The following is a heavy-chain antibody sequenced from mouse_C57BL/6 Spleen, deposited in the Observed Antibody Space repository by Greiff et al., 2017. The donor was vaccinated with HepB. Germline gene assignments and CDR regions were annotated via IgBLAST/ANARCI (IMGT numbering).Heavy chain of an antibody. V-gene: IGHV5-9-1*02. D-gene: IGHD2-5*01. CDR1: GFTFSRYA. CDR3: TSGDYYSIHAYATDY. CDR2: ISSGGDYI. J-gene: IGHJ4*01. Sequence: EVQLVESGEGLVKPGGSLKLSCAASGFTFSRYAMSWVRQTPEKRLEWVAYISSGGDYIYYADTVKGRFTISRDTARNTLYLQMSSLKSEDTAMYYCTSGDYYSIHAYATDYWGEGSPVTVSS.